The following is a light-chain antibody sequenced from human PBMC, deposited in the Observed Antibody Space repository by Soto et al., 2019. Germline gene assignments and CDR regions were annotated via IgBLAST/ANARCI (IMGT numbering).Light chain of an antibody. Sequence: QSVLTQPPSVSXAPGXRXTISCTGSSSNIGAGHVVHWYQQFPGRAPNLLIYGSSNRPSGVPDRFSGSKSGTSASLAITGLQAEDEADYYCQSYDNTLSASVFGGGTKLTVL. V-gene: IGLV1-40*01. CDR2: GSS. CDR3: QSYDNTLSASV. CDR1: SSNIGAGHV. J-gene: IGLJ2*01.